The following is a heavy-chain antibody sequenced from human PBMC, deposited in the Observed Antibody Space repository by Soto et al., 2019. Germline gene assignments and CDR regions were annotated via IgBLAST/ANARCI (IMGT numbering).Heavy chain of an antibody. J-gene: IGHJ6*02. V-gene: IGHV3-23*01. CDR1: GFTFSSYD. CDR3: AKDLQEGTVKPYYYYGMDV. CDR2: ISGSGGST. D-gene: IGHD4-4*01. Sequence: PGGSLRVSCAASGFTFSSYDMSWVRQAPGKGLEWVSAISGSGGSTYYADSVKGRFTISRDNSKNTLYLQMNSLRAEDTAVYYCAKDLQEGTVKPYYYYGMDVWGQGTTVTVSS.